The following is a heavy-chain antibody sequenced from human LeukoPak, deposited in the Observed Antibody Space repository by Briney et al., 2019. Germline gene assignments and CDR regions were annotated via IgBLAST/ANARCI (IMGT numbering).Heavy chain of an antibody. J-gene: IGHJ4*02. CDR2: IIPIFGTA. D-gene: IGHD2-2*01. CDR1: GGTFSSYA. V-gene: IGHV1-69*01. CDR3: ARAGPFVVVPAATDY. Sequence: GSSVKVSCKASGGTFSSYAISWVRQAPGQGLEWMGGIIPIFGTANYAQKFQGRVTITADESTSIAYMELSSLRAEDTAVYYCARAGPFVVVPAATDYWGQGTLVTVSS.